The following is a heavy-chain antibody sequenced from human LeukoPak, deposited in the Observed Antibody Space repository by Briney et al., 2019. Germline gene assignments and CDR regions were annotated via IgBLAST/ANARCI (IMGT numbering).Heavy chain of an antibody. CDR2: INHSGST. Sequence: PSETLSLTCAVYGGSFSGYYWSWIRQPPGKGLEWIGEINHSGSTNYNPSLKSRVTISVDTSKNQFSLKLSSVTAADTAVYYCARRSILTGYYMVPNWYFDLWGRGTLVTVSS. CDR1: GGSFSGYY. J-gene: IGHJ2*01. V-gene: IGHV4-34*01. CDR3: ARRSILTGYYMVPNWYFDL. D-gene: IGHD3-9*01.